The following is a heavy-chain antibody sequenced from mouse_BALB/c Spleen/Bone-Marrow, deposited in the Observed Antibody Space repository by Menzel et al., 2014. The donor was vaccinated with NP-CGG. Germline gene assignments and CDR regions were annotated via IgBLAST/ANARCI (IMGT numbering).Heavy chain of an antibody. Sequence: QVQLQQSGPGLVQPSQSLSITCTVSGFSLTSYGVHWVRQSPGKGLEWLGVIWSGGSTDYNAAFISRLSISKDNSKSQVFFKMNSLQANDTAIYYCARNGGAYYRYYCAMDYWGQGTSVTVSS. CDR2: IWSGGST. CDR1: GFSLTSYG. V-gene: IGHV2-2*02. D-gene: IGHD2-14*01. J-gene: IGHJ4*01. CDR3: ARNGGAYYRYYCAMDY.